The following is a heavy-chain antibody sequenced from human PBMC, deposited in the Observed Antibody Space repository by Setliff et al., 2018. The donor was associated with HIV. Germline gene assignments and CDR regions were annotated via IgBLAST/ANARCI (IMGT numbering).Heavy chain of an antibody. V-gene: IGHV3-48*03. D-gene: IGHD3-10*01. CDR2: ISVSGFTI. CDR1: GFTFRNYD. Sequence: GGSLRLSCAASGFTFRNYDMNWVRQAPGKGLEWVSFISVSGFTIHYADSVPGRFTISRDNARNSLSLQLNSLRADDTAVYYCARILDMSSRTRTLYHAMDVWGRGTTVTVSS. CDR3: ARILDMSSRTRTLYHAMDV. J-gene: IGHJ6*02.